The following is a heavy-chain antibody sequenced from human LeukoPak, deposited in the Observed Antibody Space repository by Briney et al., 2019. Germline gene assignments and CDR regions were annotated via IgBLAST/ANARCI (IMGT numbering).Heavy chain of an antibody. V-gene: IGHV3-30*02. CDR2: IWYDGSNK. J-gene: IGHJ4*02. Sequence: HPGGSLRLSCAASGFTFSSYGMHWVRQAPGKGLEWVAVIWYDGSNKYYADSVKGRFTISRDNSKNTLYLQMNSLRAEDTAVYYCAKDRRYYDSSGYPGYWGQGTLVTVSS. D-gene: IGHD3-22*01. CDR1: GFTFSSYG. CDR3: AKDRRYYDSSGYPGY.